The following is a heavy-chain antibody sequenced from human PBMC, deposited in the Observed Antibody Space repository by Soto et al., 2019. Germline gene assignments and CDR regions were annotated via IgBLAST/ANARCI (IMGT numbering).Heavy chain of an antibody. Sequence: ASVKVSCTASGYTSTSYYIHWVRNAPGQGLERMGIIKPSGGSTSYTQKAQCRVTMTRDTTTSTVNMELSSQTSENKAMQYCARGAASAGYYYYNGMDFWGQETRVTVS. J-gene: IGHJ6*02. D-gene: IGHD6-13*01. CDR1: GYTSTSYY. CDR2: IKPSGGST. V-gene: IGHV1-46*01. CDR3: ARGAASAGYYYYNGMDF.